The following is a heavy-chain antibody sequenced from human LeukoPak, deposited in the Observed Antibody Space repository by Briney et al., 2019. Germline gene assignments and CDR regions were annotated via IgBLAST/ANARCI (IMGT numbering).Heavy chain of an antibody. D-gene: IGHD1-26*01. CDR3: ARARRDGSYRSWFDP. Sequence: ASVKVSCKASGYTFTGYYMHWVRQAPGQGLEWMGWINPNSGGTNYAQKFQGRVAMTRDTSISTAYMELSSLRSEDTAVYYCARARRDGSYRSWFDPWGQGTLVTVSS. CDR1: GYTFTGYY. V-gene: IGHV1-2*02. J-gene: IGHJ5*02. CDR2: INPNSGGT.